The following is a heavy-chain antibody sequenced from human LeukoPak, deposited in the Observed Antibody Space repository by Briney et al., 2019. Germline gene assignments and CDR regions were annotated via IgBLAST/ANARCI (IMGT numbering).Heavy chain of an antibody. CDR1: GYTLTELS. D-gene: IGHD4-17*01. CDR2: FDPEDGET. Sequence: ASVKVSCKVSGYTLTELSMHWVRQAPGKGLEWMGGFDPEDGETIYAQKLQGRVTMTEDTSTDTAYMELSSLRSEDTAVYYCARDYGDYGDYQIYYFDYWGQGTLVTVSS. V-gene: IGHV1-24*01. CDR3: ARDYGDYGDYQIYYFDY. J-gene: IGHJ4*02.